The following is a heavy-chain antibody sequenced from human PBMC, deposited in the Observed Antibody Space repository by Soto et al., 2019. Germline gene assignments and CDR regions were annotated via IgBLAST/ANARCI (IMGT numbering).Heavy chain of an antibody. CDR2: ISSNSAYI. CDR1: GFTFRSFT. D-gene: IGHD6-13*01. CDR3: TRDASRDSSARGWFDP. J-gene: IGHJ5*02. Sequence: GGSLRLSCAASGFTFRSFTMNWVRQAPGKGLESVSTISSNSAYIYYTDALRGRFTISRDNAKNSLHLQMNSLRAEDTAVYYCTRDASRDSSARGWFDPWGPGTLVTVSS. V-gene: IGHV3-21*01.